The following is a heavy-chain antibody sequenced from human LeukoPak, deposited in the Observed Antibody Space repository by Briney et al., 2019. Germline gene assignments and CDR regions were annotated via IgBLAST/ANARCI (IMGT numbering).Heavy chain of an antibody. CDR1: GFTFSTYS. CDR2: ISTSSSYI. J-gene: IGHJ4*02. CDR3: ATDHHDILTGYSMFYFDY. V-gene: IGHV3-21*01. D-gene: IGHD3-9*01. Sequence: GGSLRLSCAASGFTFSTYSMNWVRQAPGKGLEWVSSISTSSSYIYYADSLKGRFTISRDNAKNSLYLQMNSLRAEDTAVYYCATDHHDILTGYSMFYFDYWGQGTLVTVSS.